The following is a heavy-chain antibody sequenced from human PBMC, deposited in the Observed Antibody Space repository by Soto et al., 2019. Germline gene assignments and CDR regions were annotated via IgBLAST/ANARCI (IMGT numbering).Heavy chain of an antibody. Sequence: SEPLSLTCTVADGSISSYYWSWIRQPPGKGLEWIGYIYYSGSTNYNPSLKSRVTISVDTSKNQFSLKLSSVTAADTAVYYCARGTMVRGVIPVLDYWGQGTLVTVSS. D-gene: IGHD3-10*01. J-gene: IGHJ4*02. V-gene: IGHV4-59*01. CDR2: IYYSGST. CDR1: DGSISSYY. CDR3: ARGTMVRGVIPVLDY.